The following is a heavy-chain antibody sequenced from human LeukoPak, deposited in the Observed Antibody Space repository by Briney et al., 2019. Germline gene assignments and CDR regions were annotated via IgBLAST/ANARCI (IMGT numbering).Heavy chain of an antibody. D-gene: IGHD6-13*01. Sequence: SVKVSCKASGGTFSSYAISWVRQAPGQGLEWMRGIIPIFGTANYAQKFQGRVTITADKSTSTAYMELSSLRSEDTAVYYCAHPYSSSWYYFDYWGQGTLVTVSS. CDR2: IIPIFGTA. CDR3: AHPYSSSWYYFDY. CDR1: GGTFSSYA. J-gene: IGHJ4*02. V-gene: IGHV1-69*06.